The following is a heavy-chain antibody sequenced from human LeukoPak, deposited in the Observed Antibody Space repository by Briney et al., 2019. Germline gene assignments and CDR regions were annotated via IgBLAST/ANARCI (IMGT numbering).Heavy chain of an antibody. D-gene: IGHD1-26*01. Sequence: SETLSLTCTVSGSSISSSSYYWGWIRQPPGKGLDWIGSVYYSGTTYYNPSLRSRVTISVDTSKNHFSLKLSSVTAADTAVYFCASSYYGYYYGMDVWGQETTVTVSS. J-gene: IGHJ6*02. CDR1: GSSISSSSYY. V-gene: IGHV4-39*02. CDR2: VYYSGTT. CDR3: ASSYYGYYYGMDV.